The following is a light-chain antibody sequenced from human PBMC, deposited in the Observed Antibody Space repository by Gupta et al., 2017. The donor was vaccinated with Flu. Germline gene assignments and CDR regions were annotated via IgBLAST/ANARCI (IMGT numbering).Light chain of an antibody. CDR2: LAS. CDR1: QSVLYSSNNKNY. J-gene: IGKJ1*01. V-gene: IGKV4-1*01. CDR3: QQYYSTPWT. Sequence: NCKSSQSVLYSSNNKNYLAWYQQKPGQPPKLLIYLASTRESGVPDRFSGSGSGTDFTLTISSLQAEDVAVYYCQQYYSTPWTFGQGTKVEIK.